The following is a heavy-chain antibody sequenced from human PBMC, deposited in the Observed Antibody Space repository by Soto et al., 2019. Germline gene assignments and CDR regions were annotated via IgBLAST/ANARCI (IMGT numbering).Heavy chain of an antibody. D-gene: IGHD3-10*01. Sequence: ASVKVSCKASGYTFTSYGISWVRQAPGQGLEWMGWISAYNGNTNYAQKLQGRVTMTTDTSTSTAYMELRSLRSDDTVVYYCATSPVRGDMGAFDIWGQGTMVTVSS. CDR3: ATSPVRGDMGAFDI. J-gene: IGHJ3*02. V-gene: IGHV1-18*01. CDR1: GYTFTSYG. CDR2: ISAYNGNT.